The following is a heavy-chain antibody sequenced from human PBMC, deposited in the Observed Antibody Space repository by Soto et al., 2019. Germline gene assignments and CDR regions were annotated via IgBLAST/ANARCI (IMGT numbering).Heavy chain of an antibody. V-gene: IGHV1-69*01. D-gene: IGHD1-7*01. J-gene: IGHJ6*02. CDR3: ARGAGTTGGFLGGMDV. Sequence: QVQLVQSGAEVKKPGSSVKVSCKASGGTFSSYAIRWVRQAPGQGLEWMGGIIPIFGTANYAQKFQGRVTITADESTSTAYMELSSLRSEDTAVYYCARGAGTTGGFLGGMDVWGQGTTVTVSS. CDR1: GGTFSSYA. CDR2: IIPIFGTA.